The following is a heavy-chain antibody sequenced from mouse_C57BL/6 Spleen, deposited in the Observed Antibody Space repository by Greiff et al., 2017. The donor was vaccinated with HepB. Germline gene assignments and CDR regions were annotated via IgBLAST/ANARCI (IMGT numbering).Heavy chain of an antibody. D-gene: IGHD2-3*01. CDR2: IYPGDGDT. CDR3: ARSADGYYDYYAMDY. Sequence: VQLVESGPELVKPGASVKISCKASGYAFSSSWMNWVKQRPGKGLEWIGRIYPGDGDTNYNGKFKGKATLTADKSSSTAYMQLSSLTSEDSAVYFCARSADGYYDYYAMDYWGQGTSVTVSS. V-gene: IGHV1-82*01. CDR1: GYAFSSSW. J-gene: IGHJ4*01.